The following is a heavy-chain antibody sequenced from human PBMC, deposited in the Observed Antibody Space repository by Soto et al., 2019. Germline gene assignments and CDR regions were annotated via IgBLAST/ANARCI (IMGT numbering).Heavy chain of an antibody. Sequence: GESLKISCEGSGYRFTNYWIGWVRQMPGRGLEWMGIIYPGDSDTRYSPSFQGQVTISADKSINTAYLQWSSLKASDTAIYYCARQEGTISYMDVWGKGTTVTVSS. CDR3: ARQEGTISYMDV. CDR2: IYPGDSDT. V-gene: IGHV5-51*01. CDR1: GYRFTNYW. J-gene: IGHJ6*03. D-gene: IGHD3-9*01.